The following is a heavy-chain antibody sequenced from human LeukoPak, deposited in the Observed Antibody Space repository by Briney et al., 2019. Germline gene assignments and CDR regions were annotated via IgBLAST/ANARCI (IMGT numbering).Heavy chain of an antibody. CDR1: GFTFSSYW. D-gene: IGHD3-22*01. Sequence: GGSLRLSCAASGFTFSSYWVHWVRQAPGKGLVWVSRINSDGSSTSYADSVKGRFTVSRDNPKNTLYLQMNSLRAEDTAVYYCAKQRDYYDSSGYYRGYYFDYWGQGTLVTVSS. V-gene: IGHV3-74*01. J-gene: IGHJ4*02. CDR2: INSDGSST. CDR3: AKQRDYYDSSGYYRGYYFDY.